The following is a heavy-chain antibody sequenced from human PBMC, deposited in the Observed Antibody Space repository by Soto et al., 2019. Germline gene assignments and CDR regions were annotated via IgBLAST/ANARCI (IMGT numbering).Heavy chain of an antibody. Sequence: PSETLSLTCTVSGGSISSSSYYWGWIRQPPGKGREWIESIYYSGRTYYNPSLKSRVTISVDTSKNQFSLKLSSVTAADTAVYYCARQSARGVVITFVDYWGQGTLVTVSS. V-gene: IGHV4-39*01. CDR2: IYYSGRT. CDR1: GGSISSSSYY. D-gene: IGHD3-3*01. J-gene: IGHJ4*02. CDR3: ARQSARGVVITFVDY.